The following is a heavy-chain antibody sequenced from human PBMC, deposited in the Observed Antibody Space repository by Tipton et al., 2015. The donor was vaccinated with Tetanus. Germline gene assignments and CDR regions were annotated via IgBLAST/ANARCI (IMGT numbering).Heavy chain of an antibody. CDR3: ARAQCGGYCYSSAFDI. CDR1: GGIFNNYS. D-gene: IGHD2-21*02. J-gene: IGHJ3*02. Sequence: QVQLVQSGPEVKKPGSSVKVSCKASGGIFNNYSFSWVRQAPGQGLEWMERIIPILGITNYAHKFQGRVTITADKSTSAVYMELSSLTSEDTAVYYCARAQCGGYCYSSAFDIWGQGTLVTVSS. V-gene: IGHV1-69*09. CDR2: IIPILGIT.